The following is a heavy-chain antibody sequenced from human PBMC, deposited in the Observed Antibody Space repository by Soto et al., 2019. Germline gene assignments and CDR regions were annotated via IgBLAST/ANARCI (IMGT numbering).Heavy chain of an antibody. CDR3: ARGGHVVVVTAAFDY. D-gene: IGHD2-21*02. CDR2: INPSGGHT. CDR1: GNTFTNYY. V-gene: IGHV1-46*01. J-gene: IGHJ4*02. Sequence: ASVKVSCKASGNTFTNYYIHWVRQAPGQGLEWMGTINPSGGHTTYAQKFLGRVTMTRDTSTSILYMELTSLRSEDTAVYYCARGGHVVVVTAAFDYWGQGTLVTVSS.